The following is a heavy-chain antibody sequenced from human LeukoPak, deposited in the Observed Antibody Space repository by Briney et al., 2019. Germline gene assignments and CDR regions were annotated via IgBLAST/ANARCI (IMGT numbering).Heavy chain of an antibody. V-gene: IGHV3-23*01. CDR3: AKKLGHYDSNAFDI. Sequence: PVGSLRLSCAASGFALSSYAISRVRQAPGKGLEWVSAIGGTGGSTYYADSVKGRLTITRDNSKNTPYLQMNSLRAEDTAVYYCAKKLGHYDSNAFDIWGQGTMVTVSS. CDR2: IGGTGGST. D-gene: IGHD4/OR15-4a*01. CDR1: GFALSSYA. J-gene: IGHJ3*02.